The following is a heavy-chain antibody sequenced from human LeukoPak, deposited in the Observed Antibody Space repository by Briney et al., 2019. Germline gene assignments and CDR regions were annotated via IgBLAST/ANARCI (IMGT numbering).Heavy chain of an antibody. V-gene: IGHV4-34*01. D-gene: IGHD3-10*01. CDR2: INHSGST. J-gene: IGHJ4*02. CDR1: GCIFSGYY. CDR3: ARRGQGYYGSGSYVY. Sequence: MTSEPLSLTCAVYGCIFSGYYWSWIRQPPGKGLEWIGGINHSGSTNYNPSLKSRVTISVDTSKNQFSLKLSSVTAADTAVYYCARRGQGYYGSGSYVYWGEGTLVTVSS.